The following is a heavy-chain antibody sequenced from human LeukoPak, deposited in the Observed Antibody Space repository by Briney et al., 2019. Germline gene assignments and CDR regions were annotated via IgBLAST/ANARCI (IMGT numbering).Heavy chain of an antibody. J-gene: IGHJ5*02. V-gene: IGHV1-2*02. CDR2: INPNSGGT. Sequence: ASVKVSCKASGYTFTGYYMHWVRQAPGQGLEWMGWINPNSGGTNYAQKFQGRVTMTRDTSISTAYMELSRLRSDDTAVYYCAREWGHGSGSYFDPWGQGTLVTVSS. CDR3: AREWGHGSGSYFDP. D-gene: IGHD3-10*01. CDR1: GYTFTGYY.